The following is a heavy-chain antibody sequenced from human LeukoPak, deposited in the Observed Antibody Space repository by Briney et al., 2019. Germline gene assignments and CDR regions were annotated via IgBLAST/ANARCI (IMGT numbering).Heavy chain of an antibody. J-gene: IGHJ4*02. D-gene: IGHD3-3*01. CDR3: ARESRFMGTF. CDR1: GGSISSSSYY. V-gene: IGHV4-39*07. Sequence: SETLSLTCTVSGGSISSSSYYWGWIRQPPGKGLEWIGSIYYSGSTYYNPSLKSRVTISVDTSKNQFSLKLSSVTAADTAVYYCARESRFMGTFWGQGTLVTVSS. CDR2: IYYSGST.